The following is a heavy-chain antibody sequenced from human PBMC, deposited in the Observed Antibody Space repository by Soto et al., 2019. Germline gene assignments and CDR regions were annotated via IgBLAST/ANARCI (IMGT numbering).Heavy chain of an antibody. V-gene: IGHV4-31*03. J-gene: IGHJ4*02. CDR1: GGSISSGGYY. CDR2: IYYSGST. D-gene: IGHD2-2*01. Sequence: SETLSLTCTVSGGSISSGGYYWSWIRQHPGKGLEWIGYIYYSGSTYYNPSLKSRATISVDTSKNQFSLKLSSVTAADTAVYYCASSYQLRPSFFDYWGQGTLVTVSS. CDR3: ASSYQLRPSFFDY.